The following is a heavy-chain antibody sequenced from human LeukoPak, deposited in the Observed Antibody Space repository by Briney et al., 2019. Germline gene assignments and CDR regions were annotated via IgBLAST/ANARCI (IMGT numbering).Heavy chain of an antibody. V-gene: IGHV3-30*03. D-gene: IGHD2/OR15-2a*01. CDR2: VSYDGSNE. CDR3: ARAIQYRFDP. CDR1: GVTFNTYG. J-gene: IGHJ5*02. Sequence: PGGSLRLSCVVSGVTFNTYGMHWVRQAPGKGLEWVALVSYDGSNEYYVDSVKGRFTISRDNSKNTLYLQMSSLRAKDTAVYYCARAIQYRFDPWGQGTLVTVSS.